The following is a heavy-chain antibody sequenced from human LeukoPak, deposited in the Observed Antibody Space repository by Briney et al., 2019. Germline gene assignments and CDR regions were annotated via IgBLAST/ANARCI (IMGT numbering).Heavy chain of an antibody. CDR1: GCTFTSYG. V-gene: IGHV1-18*01. CDR2: ISAYNGNT. J-gene: IGHJ4*02. CDR3: ARGEIPPYYFDY. Sequence: ASVKVSFKASGCTFTSYGISWVRQAPGQGLEWMGWISAYNGNTNYAQKLQGRVTMTTDTSTSTAYMELRSLRSDGTAVYYCARGEIPPYYFDYWGQGTLVTVSS.